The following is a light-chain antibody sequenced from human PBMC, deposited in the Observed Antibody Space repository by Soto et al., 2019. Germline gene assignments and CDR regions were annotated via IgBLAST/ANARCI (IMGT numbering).Light chain of an antibody. CDR1: GSFASSS. Sequence: EIVLTQSPGTLSSSQGEGATLSCRASGSFASSSLAWYQQKPGQAPRLLIYAASTRATGIPDRFSGSGSGTDFTLTISKLEPEDFAVYYCQQYGSSPPYTFGQGTKLDIK. V-gene: IGKV3-20*01. CDR3: QQYGSSPPYT. CDR2: AAS. J-gene: IGKJ2*01.